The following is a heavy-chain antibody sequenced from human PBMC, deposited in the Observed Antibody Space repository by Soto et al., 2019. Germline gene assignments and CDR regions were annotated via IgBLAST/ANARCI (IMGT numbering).Heavy chain of an antibody. V-gene: IGHV3-72*01. J-gene: IGHJ4*02. Sequence: EVQLVESGGGLVQPGGSLRLSCAASGFTFNDYFMVWLRQAPGKGLEWVGLIKDKLYAFDAKYAASVRGRFTITRDNSKSLLYLHMSGLKTADTAVYFCARDAQGSPDYWGQGALVTVSS. CDR2: IKDKLYAFDA. CDR3: ARDAQGSPDY. CDR1: GFTFNDYF.